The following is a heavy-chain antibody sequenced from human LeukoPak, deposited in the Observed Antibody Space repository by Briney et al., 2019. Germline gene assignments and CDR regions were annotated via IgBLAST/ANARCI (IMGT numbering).Heavy chain of an antibody. Sequence: GGSLRLSCAASGFTFSSYDMHWVRQATGKGLEWVSAIGTAGDTYYPGSVKGRFTISRENAKNSLYLQMNSLRAGDTAVYYCARGTDDCSGGSCYSWFDPWGQGTLVTVSS. CDR3: ARGTDDCSGGSCYSWFDP. CDR1: GFTFSSYD. J-gene: IGHJ5*02. CDR2: IGTAGDT. D-gene: IGHD2-15*01. V-gene: IGHV3-13*01.